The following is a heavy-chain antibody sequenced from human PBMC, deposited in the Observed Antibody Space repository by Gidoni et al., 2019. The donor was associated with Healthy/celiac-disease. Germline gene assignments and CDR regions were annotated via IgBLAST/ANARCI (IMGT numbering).Heavy chain of an antibody. CDR2: ISGSGGST. V-gene: IGHV3-23*01. CDR1: GFTFSSYA. CDR3: AKAGAPGVYFDY. Sequence: EVQLLESGGGLVQPGGSLRLSCAASGFTFSSYAMSWVRQAPGKGLEWVSAISGSGGSTYYADAVKGRFTISRDNSKNTLYLQMNSLRAEDTAVYYCAKAGAPGVYFDYWGQGTLVTVSS. D-gene: IGHD7-27*01. J-gene: IGHJ4*02.